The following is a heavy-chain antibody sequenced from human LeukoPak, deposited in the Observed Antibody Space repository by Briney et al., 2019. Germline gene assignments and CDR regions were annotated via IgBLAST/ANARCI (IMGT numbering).Heavy chain of an antibody. D-gene: IGHD3-22*01. Sequence: PSETLSLTCAVSGYSISSGYYWGWIRQSPEKGLEWIGSIYHSGTTYYNPSLKSRVTISIDTSKNQFSLNLNSVTAADTAVYCCAWKYYYDSSGYFYVDQWGQGILVTVSS. CDR3: AWKYYYDSSGYFYVDQ. V-gene: IGHV4-38-2*01. CDR2: IYHSGTT. CDR1: GYSISSGYY. J-gene: IGHJ4*02.